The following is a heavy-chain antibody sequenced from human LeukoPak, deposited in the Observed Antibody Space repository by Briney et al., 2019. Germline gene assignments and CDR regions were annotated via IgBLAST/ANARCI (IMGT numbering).Heavy chain of an antibody. Sequence: GGSLRLSCADSGFAFSSQDMGWVRQAPGKGLEWVSAISDSGGRTYYADSVRGRFTISRDNSKNMLFLQMNSLRAEDTAVYYCAKDARRTSGWYFFDYWGQGTLVTVSS. D-gene: IGHD6-19*01. CDR1: GFAFSSQD. CDR2: ISDSGGRT. CDR3: AKDARRTSGWYFFDY. V-gene: IGHV3-23*01. J-gene: IGHJ4*02.